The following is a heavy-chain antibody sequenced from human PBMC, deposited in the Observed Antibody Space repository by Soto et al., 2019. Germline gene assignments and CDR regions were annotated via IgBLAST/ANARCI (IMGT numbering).Heavy chain of an antibody. D-gene: IGHD4-17*01. CDR2: IRSKAYGGTT. V-gene: IGHV3-49*04. CDR3: TRDTDGDYYYYYYGMDV. Sequence: GGSLRLSCTASGFTFGDYAMSWVRQAPGKGLEWVGFIRSKAYGGTTEYAASVKGRFTISRDDSKSIAYLQMNSLKTEDTAVYYCTRDTDGDYYYYYYGMDVWGQGTTVTVSS. CDR1: GFTFGDYA. J-gene: IGHJ6*02.